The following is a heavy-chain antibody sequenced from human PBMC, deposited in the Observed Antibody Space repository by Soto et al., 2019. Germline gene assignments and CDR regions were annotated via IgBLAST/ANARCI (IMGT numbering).Heavy chain of an antibody. D-gene: IGHD4-4*01. V-gene: IGHV1-69*13. CDR3: ARSSDDYRNSPDYYFDY. CDR2: IIPIFGTA. Sequence: LVKVSCKASGGTFSSYAISWVRQAPGQGLEWMGGIIPIFGTANYAQKFQGRVTITADESTITAYLELSSLRSEDTAVYYCARSSDDYRNSPDYYFDYWVQGTLVTVS. J-gene: IGHJ4*02. CDR1: GGTFSSYA.